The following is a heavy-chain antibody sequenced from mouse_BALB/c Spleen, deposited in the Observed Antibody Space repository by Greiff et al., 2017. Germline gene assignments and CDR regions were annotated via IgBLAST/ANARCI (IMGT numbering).Heavy chain of an antibody. D-gene: IGHD2-2*01. J-gene: IGHJ1*01. CDR2: IYPGGGYT. V-gene: IGHV1-63*02. CDR1: GYTFTNYW. Sequence: QVQLQQSGAELVRPGTSVKISCKASGYTFTNYWLGWVKQRPGHGLEWIGDIYPGGGYTNYNEKFKGKATLTADTSSSTAYMQLSSLTSEDSAVYFCARGGYYGNDSWYFDVWGAGTTVTVSS. CDR3: ARGGYYGNDSWYFDV.